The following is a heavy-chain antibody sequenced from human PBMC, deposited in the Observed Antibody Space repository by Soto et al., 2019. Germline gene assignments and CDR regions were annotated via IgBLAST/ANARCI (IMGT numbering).Heavy chain of an antibody. CDR1: GDSISTSGYY. Sequence: PSETLSLTCTVSGDSISTSGYYWAWIRQPPGKGLEWIGYIYYSGSTNYNPSLKSRVTISVDTSKNQFSLKLSSVTAADTAVYYCARLHGYCISTSCYGYYGMDVWGQGTTVTVSS. CDR3: ARLHGYCISTSCYGYYGMDV. D-gene: IGHD2-2*01. CDR2: IYYSGST. V-gene: IGHV4-61*05. J-gene: IGHJ6*02.